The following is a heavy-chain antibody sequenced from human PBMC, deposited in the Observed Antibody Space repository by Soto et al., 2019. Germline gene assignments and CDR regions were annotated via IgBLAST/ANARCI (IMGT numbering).Heavy chain of an antibody. J-gene: IGHJ3*02. Sequence: PSQTLSLTCAISGDSVSSNSAAWNWIRQSPSRGLEWLGRTYYRSKWYNDYAVSVKSRITINPDTSKNQFSLQLNSVTPEDTAVYYFASQLSVGIAAAGTALTDAFDIWGQGTMVTVSS. CDR3: ASQLSVGIAAAGTALTDAFDI. CDR2: TYYRSKWYN. CDR1: GDSVSSNSAA. V-gene: IGHV6-1*01. D-gene: IGHD6-13*01.